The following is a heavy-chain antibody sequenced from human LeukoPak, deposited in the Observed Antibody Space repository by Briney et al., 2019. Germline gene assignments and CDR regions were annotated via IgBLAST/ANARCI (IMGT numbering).Heavy chain of an antibody. CDR3: ASGITGTCDY. V-gene: IGHV4-39*01. J-gene: IGHJ4*02. Sequence: SETLSLTCTVSGGSISSSSYYWGWIRQPPGKGLEWIGSIYYSGSTYYNPSLKSRVTISVDTSKNQFSLKLSSVTAADTAVYYCASGITGTCDYWGQGTLVTVSS. CDR2: IYYSGST. CDR1: GGSISSSSYY. D-gene: IGHD1-7*01.